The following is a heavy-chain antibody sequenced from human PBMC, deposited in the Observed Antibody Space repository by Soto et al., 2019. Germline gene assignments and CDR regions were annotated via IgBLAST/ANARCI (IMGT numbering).Heavy chain of an antibody. D-gene: IGHD1-26*01. CDR3: ARGLGSDAFDI. Sequence: GGSLRLSCAASGFTFSDYWMHWVRQVPGKGLVWVSHITDGGSSLYADSVKDRFTISRDNAKNTLYVQMKSLRAEDTAVYYCARGLGSDAFDIWGQGAMVTVSS. V-gene: IGHV3-74*01. CDR1: GFTFSDYW. CDR2: ITDGGSS. J-gene: IGHJ3*02.